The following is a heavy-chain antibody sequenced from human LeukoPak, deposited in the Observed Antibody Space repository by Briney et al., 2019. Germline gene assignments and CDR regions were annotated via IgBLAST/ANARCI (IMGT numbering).Heavy chain of an antibody. D-gene: IGHD3-3*01. CDR1: GFTFSTYA. V-gene: IGHV3-23*01. Sequence: PGGSLRLSCAASGFTFSTYAMTWVRQAPQGGLEWVSTIRGSGGSTYYADSVKGRCTISRDISKNTVYLQMNNLRAEDTAVYYCAREGGFYRPLDYSGQGTLVTVSS. J-gene: IGHJ4*02. CDR2: IRGSGGST. CDR3: AREGGFYRPLDY.